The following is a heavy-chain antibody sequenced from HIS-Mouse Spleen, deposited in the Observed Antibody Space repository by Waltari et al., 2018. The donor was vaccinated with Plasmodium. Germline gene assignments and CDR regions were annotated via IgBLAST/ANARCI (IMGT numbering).Heavy chain of an antibody. Sequence: QVQLVQSGAEVKKPGASVKVSCKASGYTFTGYFMHWVRQAPGQGLEWMGLINPNSGGTNYAQRFQGRVTMTRDTSISTAYMELSRLRSDDTAVYYCARDPKQLGSAFDIWGQGTMVTVSS. V-gene: IGHV1-2*02. D-gene: IGHD7-27*01. CDR3: ARDPKQLGSAFDI. J-gene: IGHJ3*02. CDR1: GYTFTGYF. CDR2: INPNSGGT.